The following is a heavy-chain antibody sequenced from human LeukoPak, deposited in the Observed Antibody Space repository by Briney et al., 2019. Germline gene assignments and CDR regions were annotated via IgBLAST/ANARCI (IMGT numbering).Heavy chain of an antibody. CDR3: ASWGAGGNS. Sequence: PGGSLRLSCEASGFTLSTYWMNWVRQVPGKGLEWVASINPDGSAKRYVDSVKGRFTIARDNADNPLSMQMNSLRAEDTAVYYCASWGAGGNSWGQGTLVTVSS. CDR2: INPDGSAK. CDR1: GFTLSTYW. V-gene: IGHV3-7*01. D-gene: IGHD3-16*01. J-gene: IGHJ4*02.